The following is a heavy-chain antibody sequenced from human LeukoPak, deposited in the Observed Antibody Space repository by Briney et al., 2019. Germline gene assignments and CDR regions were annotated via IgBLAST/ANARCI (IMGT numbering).Heavy chain of an antibody. J-gene: IGHJ3*02. CDR1: GYTFTSYG. D-gene: IGHD3-22*01. CDR2: ISAYNGNT. V-gene: IGHV1-18*01. CDR3: ARGNYYDSSGYRGAFDI. Sequence: ASVKVSCKASGYTFTSYGVSWVRQAPGQGLEWMGWISAYNGNTNYAQKLQGRVTMTTDTSTSTAYMELRSLRPDDTAVYYCARGNYYDSSGYRGAFDIWGQGTMVTVSS.